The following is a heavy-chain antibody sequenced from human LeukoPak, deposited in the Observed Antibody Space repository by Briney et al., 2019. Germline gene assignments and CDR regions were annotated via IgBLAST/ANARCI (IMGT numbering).Heavy chain of an antibody. Sequence: SVKVSCKASGGTFSSYAISWVRQAPGQGLEWMGGIIPLFGTANYAQKFQGRVTITTDESTSTAYMELSSLRSEDTAVYYCARGSGGPYYYDSSGYYPQPRRYYFDYWGQGTLVTVSS. V-gene: IGHV1-69*05. J-gene: IGHJ4*02. CDR1: GGTFSSYA. CDR2: IIPLFGTA. CDR3: ARGSGGPYYYDSSGYYPQPRRYYFDY. D-gene: IGHD3-22*01.